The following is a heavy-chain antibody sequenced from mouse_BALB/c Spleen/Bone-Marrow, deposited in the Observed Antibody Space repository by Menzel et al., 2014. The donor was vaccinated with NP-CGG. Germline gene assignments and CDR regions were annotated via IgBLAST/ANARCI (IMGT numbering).Heavy chain of an antibody. CDR3: ARRYDYAMDY. D-gene: IGHD2-14*01. V-gene: IGHV1-4*01. CDR1: GYTFTSYT. Sequence: QAQLKESGAELARPGASVKMSCKASGYTFTSYTMHWVKQRPGQGLEWIGYINPSSGYTNYNQKFKDKATLTADKSSSTAYMQLSSLTSEDSAVYYRARRYDYAMDYWGQGTSVTASS. J-gene: IGHJ4*01. CDR2: INPSSGYT.